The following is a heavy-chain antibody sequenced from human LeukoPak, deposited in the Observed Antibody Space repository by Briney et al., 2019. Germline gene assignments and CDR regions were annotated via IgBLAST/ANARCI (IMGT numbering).Heavy chain of an antibody. J-gene: IGHJ4*02. V-gene: IGHV4-59*12. Sequence: SETLSLTCTVSGGSISTYYWSWIRQPPGKGLEWIGEIYHSGSTNYNPSLKSRVTISVDKSKNQFSLKLSSVTAADTAVYYCARGTVREVEDYWGQGTLVTVSS. D-gene: IGHD1-26*01. CDR3: ARGTVREVEDY. CDR1: GGSISTYY. CDR2: IYHSGST.